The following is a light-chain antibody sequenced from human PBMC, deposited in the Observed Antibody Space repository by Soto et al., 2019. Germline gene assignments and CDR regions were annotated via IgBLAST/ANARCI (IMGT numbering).Light chain of an antibody. Sequence: EIVMTQSPATLSVSPGERATLSCRASQSVGSNLAWYQQRPAQAPRLLIYGASTRATGAPARFSGSGSGTEFTLTISSLQSEDFGIYFCQQYNNWPPDRTFGQGTKVEIK. CDR3: QQYNNWPPDRT. J-gene: IGKJ1*01. V-gene: IGKV3-15*01. CDR1: QSVGSN. CDR2: GAS.